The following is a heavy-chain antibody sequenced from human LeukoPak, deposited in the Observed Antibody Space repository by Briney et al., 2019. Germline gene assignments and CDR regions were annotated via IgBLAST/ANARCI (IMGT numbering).Heavy chain of an antibody. CDR1: GFTFDDFA. Sequence: GGSQRLSCAASGFTFDDFALTWVRQSPEKGLEWVSGINWDGTATGYADSVKGRFTISRDNAKNSLYLQMNSLRAEDSALYYCTRGGFGAHYYYYMDVWGKGTTVTVSS. CDR3: TRGGFGAHYYYYMDV. D-gene: IGHD3-16*01. J-gene: IGHJ6*03. V-gene: IGHV3-20*04. CDR2: INWDGTAT.